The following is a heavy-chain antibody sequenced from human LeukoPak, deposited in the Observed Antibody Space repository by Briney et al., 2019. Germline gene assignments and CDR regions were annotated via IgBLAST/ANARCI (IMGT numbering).Heavy chain of an antibody. V-gene: IGHV3-53*01. CDR3: AREGYGDYVDFDY. J-gene: IGHJ4*02. D-gene: IGHD4-17*01. CDR1: GFTVSSNY. Sequence: PGGSLRLSCAASGFTVSSNYMSRVRQAPGKGLEWVSVIYSGGSTYYADSVKGRFTISRDNSKNTLYLQMNSLRAEDTAVYYCAREGYGDYVDFDYWGQGTLVTVSS. CDR2: IYSGGST.